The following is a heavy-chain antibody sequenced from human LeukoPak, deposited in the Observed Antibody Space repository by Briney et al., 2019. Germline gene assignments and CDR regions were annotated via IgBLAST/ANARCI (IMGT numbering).Heavy chain of an antibody. D-gene: IGHD1-26*01. CDR3: AREGSGSRKLYRIGEAHFDY. CDR1: GFTFSSYA. CDR2: ISYDGSNK. V-gene: IGHV3-30*01. Sequence: PGGSLRLSCAASGFTFSSYAMHWVRQAPGKGLEWVAVISYDGSNKYYADSVKGRFTISRDNSKNTLYLQMNSLRAEDTAVCYCAREGSGSRKLYRIGEAHFDYWGQGTLVTVSS. J-gene: IGHJ4*02.